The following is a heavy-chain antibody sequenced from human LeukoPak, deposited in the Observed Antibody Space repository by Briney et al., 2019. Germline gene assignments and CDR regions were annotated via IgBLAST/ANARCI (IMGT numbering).Heavy chain of an antibody. J-gene: IGHJ4*02. Sequence: PSETLSLTCTVSGGSISSSSYYWGWIRQPPGKGLEWIGSIYYSGSTYYNPSLKSRVTISVDTSKNQFSLKLSSVTAADTAVYYCASSIAAAGPPQIHDYWGQGTLVTVSS. V-gene: IGHV4-39*07. CDR2: IYYSGST. D-gene: IGHD6-13*01. CDR3: ASSIAAAGPPQIHDY. CDR1: GGSISSSSYY.